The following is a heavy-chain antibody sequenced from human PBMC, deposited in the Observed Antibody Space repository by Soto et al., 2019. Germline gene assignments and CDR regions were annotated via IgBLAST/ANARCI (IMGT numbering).Heavy chain of an antibody. V-gene: IGHV3-33*01. D-gene: IGHD3-9*01. CDR3: GGGGSSGIRYIDLLPH. Sequence: GGSLRLSWEASGFAFSGYGMHWVRQAPGKGLEWVAVIYFDGSNQQYRDSVKGRFIIYRDNSKNTLYLQMDSVRVEDTAVYYCGGGGSSGIRYIDLLPHCRQGTKVTVSS. J-gene: IGHJ1*01. CDR2: IYFDGSNQ. CDR1: GFAFSGYG.